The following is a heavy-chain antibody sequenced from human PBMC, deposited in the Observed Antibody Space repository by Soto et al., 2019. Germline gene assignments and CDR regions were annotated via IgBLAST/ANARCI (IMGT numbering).Heavy chain of an antibody. CDR2: IYYSGST. V-gene: IGHV4-30-4*01. D-gene: IGHD2-15*01. CDR1: GGSISSGDYY. CDR3: ASARPIVIDY. J-gene: IGHJ4*02. Sequence: SETLSLTCTVSGGSISSGDYYWGWIRQPPGKGLEWIGYIYYSGSTYYNPSLKSRVTISVDTSKNQFSLKLSSVTAADTAVYYCASARPIVIDYWGQGTLVTVSS.